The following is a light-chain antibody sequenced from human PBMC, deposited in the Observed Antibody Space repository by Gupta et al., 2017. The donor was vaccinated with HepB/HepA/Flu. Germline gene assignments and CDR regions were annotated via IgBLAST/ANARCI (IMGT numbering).Light chain of an antibody. CDR2: KVS. CDR1: QSLVYSDGNTY. V-gene: IGKV2-30*01. Sequence: DVVLTQSPLSLPVTLGQPASISCRSSQSLVYSDGNTYLTWFQQRPGQSPRRLIHKVSDRDSGVPDRVSGSGSGTDFTLKISRVEAEDVAIYYCMQGTHWPLTFGGGTKVEIK. J-gene: IGKJ4*01. CDR3: MQGTHWPLT.